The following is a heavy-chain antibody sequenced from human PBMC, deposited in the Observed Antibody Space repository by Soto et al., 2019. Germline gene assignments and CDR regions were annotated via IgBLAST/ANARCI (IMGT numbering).Heavy chain of an antibody. V-gene: IGHV4-39*01. Sequence: SETLSLTCTVSGGSISSSSYYWGWIRQPPGKGLEWIGSIYYSGSTYYNPSLKSRVTISVDTSKNQFSLKLSSVTAADTAVYYCATLLYYDSSHDYWGQGTLVTVSS. D-gene: IGHD3-22*01. CDR3: ATLLYYDSSHDY. CDR1: GGSISSSSYY. J-gene: IGHJ4*02. CDR2: IYYSGST.